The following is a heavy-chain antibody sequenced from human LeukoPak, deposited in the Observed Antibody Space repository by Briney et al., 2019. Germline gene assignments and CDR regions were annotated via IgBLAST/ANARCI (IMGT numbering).Heavy chain of an antibody. V-gene: IGHV3-74*01. Sequence: PGGSLRLSCAASGFTFSDYWMHWVRQAPGKGLVWVSRTNTDGSSTTYVDSVKGRFTISRDNAKNTMYLQMNSLGAEDTAVYYCVPTDSSGLDWGQGTLVTVSS. CDR2: TNTDGSST. J-gene: IGHJ4*02. D-gene: IGHD3-22*01. CDR1: GFTFSDYW. CDR3: VPTDSSGLD.